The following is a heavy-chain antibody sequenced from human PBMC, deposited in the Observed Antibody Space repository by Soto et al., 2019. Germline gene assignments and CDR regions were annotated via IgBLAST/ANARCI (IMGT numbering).Heavy chain of an antibody. CDR1: GGTFSSYA. Sequence: SVKVSCKASGGTFSSYAISWVRQAPGQGLEWMGGIIPIFGTANYAQKFQGRVTITADESTSTAYMELSSLRSEDTAVYYCATSNGDSSSWFYYFEYWGQGTRVTVAS. V-gene: IGHV1-69*13. CDR2: IIPIFGTA. D-gene: IGHD6-13*01. J-gene: IGHJ4*02. CDR3: ATSNGDSSSWFYYFEY.